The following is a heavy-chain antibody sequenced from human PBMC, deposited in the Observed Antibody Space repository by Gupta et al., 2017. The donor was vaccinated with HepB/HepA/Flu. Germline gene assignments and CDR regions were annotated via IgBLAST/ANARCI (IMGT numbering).Heavy chain of an antibody. Sequence: EAPVLESGGVLVQPGGPPRFSRAASCFSLRRCPMSWVRQAPGKGPEWVSEISGSGGNTYYADSVKGRFSISRDNSKSTLYLQMNSLKVEDTAVYYCAKDLTGTYGDYFDYWGQGTPVAVSA. CDR1: CFSLRRCP. D-gene: IGHD1-20*01. V-gene: IGHV3-23*01. J-gene: IGHJ4*02. CDR3: AKDLTGTYGDYFDY. CDR2: ISGSGGNT.